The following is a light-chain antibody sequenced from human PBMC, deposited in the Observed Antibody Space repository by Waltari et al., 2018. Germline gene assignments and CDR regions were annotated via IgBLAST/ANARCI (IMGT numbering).Light chain of an antibody. Sequence: DIVMTQSPLSLSVIPGEPASISCRSSQSLLNSNGNTYLDWYLQKPGQSPQLLIYLGSYRASGVPDRFSGSGSGTDFTLKISRVEAEDVGVYYCMQALETIFTFGPGTKVDIK. CDR3: MQALETIFT. J-gene: IGKJ3*01. CDR2: LGS. V-gene: IGKV2-28*01. CDR1: QSLLNSNGNTY.